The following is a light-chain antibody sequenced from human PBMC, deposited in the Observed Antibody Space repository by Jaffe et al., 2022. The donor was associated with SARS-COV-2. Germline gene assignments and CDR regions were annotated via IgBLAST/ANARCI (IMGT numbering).Light chain of an antibody. V-gene: IGLV2-14*01. J-gene: IGLJ1*01. CDR1: SSDVGGHIY. Sequence: QSALTQPASVSGSPGQSITIPCTGTSSDVGGHIYVSWYQQHPGKAPKVLIYEVSRRPSGVSNRYSGSKSDNTASLTISGLQADDEADYYCSSFSSSDTLYVFGAGTRVTVL. CDR2: EVS. CDR3: SSFSSSDTLYV.